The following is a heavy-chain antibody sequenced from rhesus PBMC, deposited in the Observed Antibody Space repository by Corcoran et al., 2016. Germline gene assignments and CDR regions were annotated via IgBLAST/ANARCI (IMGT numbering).Heavy chain of an antibody. J-gene: IGHJ4*01. CDR1: GGSFSSHW. Sequence: QVQLQESGPGLVKPSETLSLTCAVSGGSFSSHWWSWVRQPPGKGLEWSGEINGNSGSTNYNPSLKSRVTISKDASKNQFSRKLSSVTAADTAGYYCARNEYSDYWGQGVLVTVSP. D-gene: IGHD4-23*01. CDR2: INGNSGST. V-gene: IGHV4-80*01. CDR3: ARNEYSDY.